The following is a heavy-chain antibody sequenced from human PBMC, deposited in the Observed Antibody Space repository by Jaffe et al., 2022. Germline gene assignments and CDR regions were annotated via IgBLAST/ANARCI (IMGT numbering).Heavy chain of an antibody. CDR1: GFTFDDYA. D-gene: IGHD5-12*01. CDR2: ISWDGGST. Sequence: EVQLVESGGVVVQPGGSLRLSCAASGFTFDDYAMHWVRQAPGKGLEWVSLISWDGGSTYYADSVKGRFTISRDNSKNSLYLQMNSLRAEDTALYYCAKDYSRDGYNFAAFDIWGQGTMVTVSS. J-gene: IGHJ3*02. CDR3: AKDYSRDGYNFAAFDI. V-gene: IGHV3-43D*04.